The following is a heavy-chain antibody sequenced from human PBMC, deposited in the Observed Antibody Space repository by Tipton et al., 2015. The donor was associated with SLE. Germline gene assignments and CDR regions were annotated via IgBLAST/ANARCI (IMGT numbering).Heavy chain of an antibody. CDR1: NGSISRSSYY. Sequence: TLSLTCSVSNGSISRSSYYWGWIRQPPGKGLEWIASIYYSGSTTYYNASLKSRVTISVDKSNNQFSLLLTSVGASDTAVYYCAGRRTGYRDAFDIWGQGTMVTVSS. J-gene: IGHJ3*02. D-gene: IGHD5-12*01. CDR2: IYYSGSTT. V-gene: IGHV4-39*01. CDR3: AGRRTGYRDAFDI.